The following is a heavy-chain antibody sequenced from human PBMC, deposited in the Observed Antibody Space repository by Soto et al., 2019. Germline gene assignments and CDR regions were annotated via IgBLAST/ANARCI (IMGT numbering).Heavy chain of an antibody. D-gene: IGHD3-3*01. Sequence: QLQLQESGPGLVKPSETLSLTCTVSGGSISSSSYYWGWVRQPPAKGLEWIGSIYYSAITYYHQSLKSRVPMSVDTPKNQYSLKQSSVTASDTAVYYCASLAQDLCCGSYPLDYGGQGTLVTVSS. V-gene: IGHV4-39*01. CDR3: ASLAQDLCCGSYPLDY. J-gene: IGHJ4*02. CDR1: GGSISSSSYY. CDR2: IYYSAIT.